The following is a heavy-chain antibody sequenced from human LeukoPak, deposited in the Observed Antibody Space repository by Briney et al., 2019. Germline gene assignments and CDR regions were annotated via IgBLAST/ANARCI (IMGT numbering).Heavy chain of an antibody. J-gene: IGHJ6*03. CDR3: ARQVSDYYYYYIGV. CDR2: IYYSETT. CDR1: GGSISSTAYY. D-gene: IGHD5/OR15-5a*01. Sequence: PSETLSLTCTVSGGSISSTAYYWDWIRQPPGKGLEWIGSIYYSETTYYNSSLKSRVTISLNTSKNQFSLRLTSVTAADTAVYYCARQVSDYYYYYIGVWGKGATVTVSS. V-gene: IGHV4-39*01.